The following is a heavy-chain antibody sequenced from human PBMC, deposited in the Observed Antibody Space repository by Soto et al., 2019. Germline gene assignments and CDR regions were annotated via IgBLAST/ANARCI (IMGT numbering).Heavy chain of an antibody. J-gene: IGHJ5*02. CDR3: AHNVKNFGSGYYPRPSNWLDP. V-gene: IGHV2-5*02. CDR2: IYWDDDK. D-gene: IGHD3-3*01. Sequence: SGPTLVNPTQTLTLTCTFSGFSLSTSGVGVGWIRQPPGKALEWLALIYWDDDKRYSPSLKSRLTITKDTSKNQVVLTMTNMDPVDTATYYCAHNVKNFGSGYYPRPSNWLDPWGQGTLVTVSS. CDR1: GFSLSTSGVG.